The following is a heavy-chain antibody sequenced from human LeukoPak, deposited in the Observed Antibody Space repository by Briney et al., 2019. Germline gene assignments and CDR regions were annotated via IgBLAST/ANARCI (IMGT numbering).Heavy chain of an antibody. CDR3: ARFKQLGRSFDS. J-gene: IGHJ4*02. CDR1: GGSIGKTSYY. Sequence: SEILSLTCTVSGGSIGKTSYYWGWIRQPPGKGLEWIGNIYYSGTTYYNPSLKSRVTISVDTSKNQFSLTLNSVTAADTAVYFCARFKQLGRSFDSWGLGSLVTVSS. CDR2: IYYSGTT. V-gene: IGHV4-39*07. D-gene: IGHD1-1*01.